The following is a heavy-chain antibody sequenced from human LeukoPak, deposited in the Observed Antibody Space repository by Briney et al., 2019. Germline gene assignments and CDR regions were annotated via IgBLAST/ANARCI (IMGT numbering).Heavy chain of an antibody. CDR2: IKQDGSEK. V-gene: IGHV3-7*01. Sequence: GGSLRLSCAASGFTFSSYWMSWVRQAPGKGLEWVANIKQDGSEKYYADSVKGRFTISRDNSKNTLYRQMNSLRAEDTAVYYCARYGGRSYRQPDDFDIWGQGTMVTVSS. D-gene: IGHD1-26*01. J-gene: IGHJ3*02. CDR1: GFTFSSYW. CDR3: ARYGGRSYRQPDDFDI.